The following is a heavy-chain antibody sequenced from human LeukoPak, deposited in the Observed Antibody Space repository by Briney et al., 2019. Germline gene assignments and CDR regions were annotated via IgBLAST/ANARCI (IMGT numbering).Heavy chain of an antibody. CDR1: GYSISSGYY. CDR3: ARRAGSYQPLFDY. V-gene: IGHV4-38-2*02. Sequence: SETLSLTCTVSGYSISSGYYWGWIRQPPGKGLEWIGSIYHSGSTYYNPSLKSRVTISVDTSKNQFSLKLSSVTAADTAVYYCARRAGSYQPLFDYWGQGTLVTVSS. J-gene: IGHJ4*02. D-gene: IGHD3-10*01. CDR2: IYHSGST.